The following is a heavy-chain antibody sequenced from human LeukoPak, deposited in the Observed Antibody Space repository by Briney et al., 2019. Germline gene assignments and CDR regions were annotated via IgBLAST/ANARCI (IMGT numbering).Heavy chain of an antibody. Sequence: SETLSLTCTVSGGSISSYYWSWIRQPPGKGLEWIGYIYYSGSTNYNTSLKSRVTISVDTSKNQFSLKLSSVTAADTAVYFCARVDTAMDHYYYYYMDVWGKGTTVTVSS. V-gene: IGHV4-59*01. CDR2: IYYSGST. CDR1: GGSISSYY. CDR3: ARVDTAMDHYYYYYMDV. D-gene: IGHD5-18*01. J-gene: IGHJ6*03.